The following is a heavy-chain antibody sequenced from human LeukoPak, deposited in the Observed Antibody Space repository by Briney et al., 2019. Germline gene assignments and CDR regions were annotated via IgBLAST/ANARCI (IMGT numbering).Heavy chain of an antibody. J-gene: IGHJ5*02. CDR3: ARGITMVRGALDP. D-gene: IGHD3-10*01. CDR2: IYYSGST. V-gene: IGHV4-30-4*08. CDR1: GGSISSGDYY. Sequence: PSETLSLTCTVSGGSISSGDYYWSWIRQPPGKGLEWIGYIYYSGSTYYNPSLKSRVTISVDTSKNQFSLKLSSVTAADTAVYYCARGITMVRGALDPWGQGTLVTVSS.